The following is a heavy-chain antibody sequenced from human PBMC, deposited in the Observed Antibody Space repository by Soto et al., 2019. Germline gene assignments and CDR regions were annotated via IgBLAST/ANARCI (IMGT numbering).Heavy chain of an antibody. CDR3: AKRLTTGARDIHY. J-gene: IGHJ4*02. Sequence: GRSLRLSCAASGFTFSNYAMSWVRQAPGKGLEWVSVISSNSITTHYADSVKGRFTISRDNSKNTLYLQMNSLRDEDTAVYFCAKRLTTGARDIHYWGPGTLVTVSS. V-gene: IGHV3-23*01. CDR2: ISSNSITT. D-gene: IGHD4-17*01. CDR1: GFTFSNYA.